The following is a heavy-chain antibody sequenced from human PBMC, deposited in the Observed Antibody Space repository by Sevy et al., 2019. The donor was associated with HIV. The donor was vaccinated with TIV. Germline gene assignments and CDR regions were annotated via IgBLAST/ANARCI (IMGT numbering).Heavy chain of an antibody. J-gene: IGHJ4*02. CDR1: GFAPSTYG. CDR3: ARDPRMYGDYLLAYFDY. V-gene: IGHV3-33*01. D-gene: IGHD2-8*01. Sequence: GGSLRLSCAASGFAPSTYGMHWVRQAPGKGLEWVAVIGYDGSNKYYADSVKGRFSISRDNSRNTLFLQMDSLRAEDTAVSYCARDPRMYGDYLLAYFDYWGQGTLVTVSS. CDR2: IGYDGSNK.